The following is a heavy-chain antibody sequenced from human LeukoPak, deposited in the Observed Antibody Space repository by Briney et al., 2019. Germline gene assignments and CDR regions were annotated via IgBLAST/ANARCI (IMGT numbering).Heavy chain of an antibody. Sequence: SETLSLTCTVSGGSISSYYWSWIRQPAGKGLEWIGRIYTSGSTNYNPSLKSRVTMSVDTSKNQFSLKLSSVTAADTAVYYCARSSGSYRPPIFDYWGQGTLVTVSS. J-gene: IGHJ4*02. CDR1: GGSISSYY. CDR3: ARSSGSYRPPIFDY. V-gene: IGHV4-4*07. CDR2: IYTSGST. D-gene: IGHD1-26*01.